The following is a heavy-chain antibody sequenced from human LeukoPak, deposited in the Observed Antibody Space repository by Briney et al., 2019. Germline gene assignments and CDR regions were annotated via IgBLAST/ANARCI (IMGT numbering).Heavy chain of an antibody. CDR1: GGSISSGGYY. CDR3: ARSGTVTTWNY. D-gene: IGHD4-17*01. J-gene: IGHJ4*02. CDR2: IYYSGTT. Sequence: PSQTLSLTCTVSGGSISSGGYYWSWIRQHPGKGLEWIGCIYYSGTTYYHPSHTSRVAISVDTSKNQFSLKLSSVTAADTAVYYCARSGTVTTWNYWGQGTLVTVSS. V-gene: IGHV4-31*03.